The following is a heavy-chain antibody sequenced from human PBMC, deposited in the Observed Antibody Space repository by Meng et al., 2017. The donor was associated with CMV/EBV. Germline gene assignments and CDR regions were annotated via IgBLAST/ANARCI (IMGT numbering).Heavy chain of an antibody. CDR3: ARDRGYYGSGSYQFDP. CDR2: INPNSGGT. V-gene: IGHV1-2*02. J-gene: IGHJ5*02. Sequence: SGYTFTGYEMHWVRQAPGQGLEWMGWINPNSGGTNYAQKFQGRVTMTRDTSISTAYMELSRLRSDDTAVYYCARDRGYYGSGSYQFDPWGQGTLVTVSS. CDR1: GYTFTGYE. D-gene: IGHD3-10*01.